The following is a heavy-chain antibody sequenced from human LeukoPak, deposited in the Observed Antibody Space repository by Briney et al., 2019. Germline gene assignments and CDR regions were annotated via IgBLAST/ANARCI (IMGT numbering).Heavy chain of an antibody. CDR3: ARGSSLIAAATHWFDP. CDR1: GYTLTELS. V-gene: IGHV1-24*01. D-gene: IGHD6-13*01. CDR2: FDPEDGET. Sequence: GASVKVSCKVSGYTLTELSMHWVRQAPGKGLEWMGGFDPEDGETIYAQKFQGRVTMTEDTSTDTAYMELSSLRSEDTAVYYCARGSSLIAAATHWFDPWGQGTLVTVSS. J-gene: IGHJ5*02.